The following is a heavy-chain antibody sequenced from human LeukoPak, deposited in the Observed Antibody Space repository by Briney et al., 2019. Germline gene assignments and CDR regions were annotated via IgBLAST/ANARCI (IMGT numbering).Heavy chain of an antibody. Sequence: PGGSLRLSCAASAFRFSDYYMSWIRQAPGKGLEWVSYISSSGSTIYYADSVKGRFTISRDNAKNSLYLQMNSLRAEDTAVYYCARARYYYDSSGYPEYFQHWGQGTLVTVSS. V-gene: IGHV3-11*04. J-gene: IGHJ1*01. CDR3: ARARYYYDSSGYPEYFQH. CDR2: ISSSGSTI. D-gene: IGHD3-22*01. CDR1: AFRFSDYY.